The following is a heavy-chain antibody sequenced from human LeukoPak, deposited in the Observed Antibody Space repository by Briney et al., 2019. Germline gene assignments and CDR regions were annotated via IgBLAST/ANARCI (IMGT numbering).Heavy chain of an antibody. CDR2: ISSSSSYI. CDR3: ARDGYSSSWRYAFDI. J-gene: IGHJ3*02. V-gene: IGHV3-21*01. Sequence: GGSLRLSCAASGFTFSSYSMNWVRQAPGKGLEWVSSISSSSSYIYYADSVKGRFTISRDNAKNSLYLKMNSLRAEDTAVYYCARDGYSSSWRYAFDIWGQGTMVTVSS. D-gene: IGHD6-13*01. CDR1: GFTFSSYS.